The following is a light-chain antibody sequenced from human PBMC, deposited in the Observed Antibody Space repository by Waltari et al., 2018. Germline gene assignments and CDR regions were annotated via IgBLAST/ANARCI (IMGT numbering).Light chain of an antibody. CDR1: QSVFYSHNSKNY. V-gene: IGKV4-1*01. Sequence: DLVMTQSPDSLAVSLGERATINCKSSQSVFYSHNSKNYLAWYQQKPGQPPKLLIYGASARESGVPDRFSGSGSGTDFTLTISNLQAADVAVYYCQQYYSTLVTFGGGTKVEIK. CDR2: GAS. CDR3: QQYYSTLVT. J-gene: IGKJ4*01.